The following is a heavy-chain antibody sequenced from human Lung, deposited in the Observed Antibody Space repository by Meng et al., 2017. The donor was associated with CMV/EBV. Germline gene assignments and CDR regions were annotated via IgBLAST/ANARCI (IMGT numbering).Heavy chain of an antibody. CDR3: AKSPPRMITFGGLIATT. Sequence: SXAASGTSFSTYAMNWVRQAPGKGLEWVAFLRHDGSGEHYADSVKGRFTISRDTSKETLYLQMNSLRAEDTAVYYCAKSPPRMITFGGLIATTXDQGXLVTVSS. D-gene: IGHD3-16*02. J-gene: IGHJ5*02. CDR1: GTSFSTYA. CDR2: LRHDGSGE. V-gene: IGHV3-30*02.